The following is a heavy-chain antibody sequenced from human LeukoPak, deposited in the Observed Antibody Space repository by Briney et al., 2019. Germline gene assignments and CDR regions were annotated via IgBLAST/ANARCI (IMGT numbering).Heavy chain of an antibody. Sequence: GGSLRLSCAASGFTFSSYSMNWVRQAPGKGLEWVSSISSSSSYIYYADSVKGRFTISRDNSKNTLYLQMNSLRAEDTAVYYCAKDRDKWLRYNIDYWGQGTLVTVSS. V-gene: IGHV3-21*04. CDR3: AKDRDKWLRYNIDY. CDR2: ISSSSSYI. J-gene: IGHJ4*02. CDR1: GFTFSSYS. D-gene: IGHD5-12*01.